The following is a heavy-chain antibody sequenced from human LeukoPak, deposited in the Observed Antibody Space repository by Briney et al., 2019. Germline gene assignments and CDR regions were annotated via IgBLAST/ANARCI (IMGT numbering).Heavy chain of an antibody. V-gene: IGHV4-39*01. J-gene: IGHJ5*01. CDR3: ASQKVHTVDTAMILLNWFDS. D-gene: IGHD5-18*01. CDR1: GGSISSSSYY. Sequence: SETLSLTCTVSGGSISSSSYYWGWIRQPPGKGLEWIGSIYYSGGTYYNPSLKSRVTISVDTSKNQFSLKLNSVTAADTAVYYCASQKVHTVDTAMILLNWFDSWGLGTLSPSPQ. CDR2: IYYSGGT.